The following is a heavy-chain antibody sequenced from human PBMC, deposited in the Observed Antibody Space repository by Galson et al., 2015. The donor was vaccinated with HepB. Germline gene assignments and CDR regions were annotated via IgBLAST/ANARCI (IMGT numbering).Heavy chain of an antibody. J-gene: IGHJ6*02. CDR3: AREEGIAVAGTDYYYGMDV. CDR1: GFTFSSYS. V-gene: IGHV3-48*04. D-gene: IGHD6-19*01. CDR2: ISSSSSTI. Sequence: SLRLSCAASGFTFSSYSMNWVRQALGKGLEWVSYISSSSSTIYYADSVKGRFTISRDNAKNSLYLQMNSLRAEDTAVYYCAREEGIAVAGTDYYYGMDVWGQGTTVTVSS.